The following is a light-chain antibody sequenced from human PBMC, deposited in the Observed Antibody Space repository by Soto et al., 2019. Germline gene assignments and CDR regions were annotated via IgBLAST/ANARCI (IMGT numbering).Light chain of an antibody. J-gene: IGLJ1*01. CDR2: EVN. Sequence: QSARNQPPSASGSPGQSVAISCTGTSSDVGGYNYVSWYQLHPGKAPKLMIYEVNLRPSGVPDRFSGSKSGNTASLTVSGLQAEDEADYYCSSYAGNNNYVFGTGTKVTV. CDR3: SSYAGNNNYV. V-gene: IGLV2-8*01. CDR1: SSDVGGYNY.